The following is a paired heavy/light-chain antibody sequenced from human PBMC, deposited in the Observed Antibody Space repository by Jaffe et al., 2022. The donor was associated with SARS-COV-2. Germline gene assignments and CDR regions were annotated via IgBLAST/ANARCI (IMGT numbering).Heavy chain of an antibody. J-gene: IGHJ4*02. CDR2: INGYNGET. CDR1: GYTFTNFA. V-gene: IGHV1-18*01. D-gene: IGHD2-21*01. CDR3: ARETGIATDGKDFDY. Sequence: HLVQSGAEVKKPGASVRVSCRASGYTFTNFAISWVRQAPGQGLEWVGKINGYNGETSYAHNVLGRATMTIDTSTNTAHLEMRSLRPDDTAVYYCARETGIATDGKDFDYWGQGTLVTVSS.
Light chain of an antibody. CDR1: DDISMS. V-gene: IGKV1-33*01. CDR2: DAS. Sequence: DIQMTQSPSSLSASVGDRVTITCQATDDISMSINWYQQKPGQAPRLLIYDASSLDAGVPSRFSGSGSGTDFRFTISSLQSEDIATYYCQQFHNVPYTFGRGTRLDIK. J-gene: IGKJ2*01. CDR3: QQFHNVPYT.